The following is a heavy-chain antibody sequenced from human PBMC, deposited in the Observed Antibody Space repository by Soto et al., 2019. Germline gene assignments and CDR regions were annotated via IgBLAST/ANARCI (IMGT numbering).Heavy chain of an antibody. J-gene: IGHJ6*03. D-gene: IGHD2-2*01. V-gene: IGHV1-18*01. CDR3: ARVIGLCTSLYYYYYMDV. Sequence: GASVKVSCKASGYTFTSYGISWVRQAPGQGLEWMGWISAYNGNTNYAQKLQGRVTMTTDTSTSTAYMELRSLRSDDTAVYYCARVIGLCTSLYYYYYMDVWGKGTTVTVSS. CDR1: GYTFTSYG. CDR2: ISAYNGNT.